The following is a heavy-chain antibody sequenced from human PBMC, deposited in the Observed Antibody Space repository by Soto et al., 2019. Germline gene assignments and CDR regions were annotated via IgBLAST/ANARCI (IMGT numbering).Heavy chain of an antibody. CDR3: AAVGATPRDY. J-gene: IGHJ4*02. CDR2: IVVGSGNT. D-gene: IGHD5-12*01. V-gene: IGHV1-58*02. CDR1: GYILTVSA. Sequence: SVKVSCKASGYILTVSARQWVRQARGQRLEWIGWIVVGSGNTNYAQKFQERVTITRDMSTSTAYMELSSLRSEDTAVYYCAAVGATPRDYWGQGTLVTVSS.